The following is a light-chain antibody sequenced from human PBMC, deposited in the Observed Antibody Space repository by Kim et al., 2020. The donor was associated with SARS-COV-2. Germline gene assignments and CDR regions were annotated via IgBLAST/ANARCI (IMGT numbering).Light chain of an antibody. Sequence: VSPGERATLSCSASQIISASLAWYQQKPGQAPRLLIFGASTRATGIPARFSGSGSGTEFTLTISSLQSQDFAIYYCQQYNNWPLTFGGGTKVDIK. CDR2: GAS. J-gene: IGKJ4*01. CDR3: QQYNNWPLT. CDR1: QIISAS. V-gene: IGKV3-15*01.